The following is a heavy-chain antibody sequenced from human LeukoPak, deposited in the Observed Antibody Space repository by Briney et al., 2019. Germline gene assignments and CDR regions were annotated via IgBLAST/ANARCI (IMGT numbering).Heavy chain of an antibody. CDR3: ARDRGVAVAGPPGY. J-gene: IGHJ4*02. CDR1: GYSISSGYY. CDR2: IFHSGGT. V-gene: IGHV4-38-2*02. D-gene: IGHD6-19*01. Sequence: SETLSLTCAVSGYSISSGYYWGWIRQPPGKGLEWVGSIFHSGGTYYNPSLKSRVTISVDTSKNQFSLKLSSVTAADTAVYYCARDRGVAVAGPPGYWGQGTLVTVSS.